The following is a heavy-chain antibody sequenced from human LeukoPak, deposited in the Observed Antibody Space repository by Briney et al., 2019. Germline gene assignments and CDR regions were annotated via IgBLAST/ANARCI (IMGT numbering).Heavy chain of an antibody. J-gene: IGHJ4*02. CDR1: GGSISSSSYY. Sequence: PSETLSLTCTVSGGSISSSSYYWSWIRQPPGKGLEWIASINYSGSTYYNPSLKSRVTISVDTSKNQFSLKLSSVTAADTTVYYCARGTMTTVTYYFDYWGQGTLVTVSS. CDR2: INYSGST. D-gene: IGHD4-17*01. CDR3: ARGTMTTVTYYFDY. V-gene: IGHV4-39*01.